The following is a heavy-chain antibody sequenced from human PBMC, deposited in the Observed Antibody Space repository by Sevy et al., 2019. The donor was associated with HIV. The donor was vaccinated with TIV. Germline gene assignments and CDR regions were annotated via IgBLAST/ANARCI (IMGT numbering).Heavy chain of an antibody. Sequence: GGSLRLSCAASGFTFNIYVIHWVRQAPGKGLEWVAVISSDGSSEYYADSVKGRFTISRDNSKNTLYLQMNSLRAEDTAVYYCARELPSAVTLPFYYYGLHVWGQGTTVTVSS. D-gene: IGHD4-17*01. CDR3: ARELPSAVTLPFYYYGLHV. CDR1: GFTFNIYV. J-gene: IGHJ6*02. V-gene: IGHV3-30*04. CDR2: ISSDGSSE.